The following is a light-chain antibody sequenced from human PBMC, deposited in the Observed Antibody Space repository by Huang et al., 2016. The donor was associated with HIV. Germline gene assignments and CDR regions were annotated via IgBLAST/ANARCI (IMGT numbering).Light chain of an antibody. Sequence: EIVLTQSSATLSLSPGERATLSCRASPNVTDSLAWDRQKPGQAPRLLICREANRATGTPARFSCRGAGTDFTLTISSLEPEDFAIYYCQERIQWPRLTFGGGTKVEIK. CDR1: PNVTDS. CDR2: REA. J-gene: IGKJ4*01. CDR3: QERIQWPRLT. V-gene: IGKV3-11*01.